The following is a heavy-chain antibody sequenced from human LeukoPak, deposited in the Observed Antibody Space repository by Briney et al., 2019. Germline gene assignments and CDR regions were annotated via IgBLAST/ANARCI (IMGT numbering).Heavy chain of an antibody. Sequence: SETLSLTCTVSGGSISSHSYYWGWIRQPPGKGLEWIGTIYYSGSTYYKSSLKSRITISVDTSKNQFSLRLSSVTAADAAVYYCTRHPNGSGSYSDDWGQGTLVTVSS. CDR1: GGSISSHSYY. CDR3: TRHPNGSGSYSDD. CDR2: IYYSGST. V-gene: IGHV4-39*01. D-gene: IGHD3-10*01. J-gene: IGHJ4*02.